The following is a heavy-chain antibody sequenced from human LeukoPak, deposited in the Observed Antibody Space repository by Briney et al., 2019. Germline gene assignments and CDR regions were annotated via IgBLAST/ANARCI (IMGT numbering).Heavy chain of an antibody. J-gene: IGHJ5*02. CDR3: ARPGLIAVAGTRPHNWFDP. D-gene: IGHD6-19*01. CDR2: INHSGST. CDR1: GGSFSGYY. Sequence: SETLSLTCAAYGGSFSGYYWSWIRQPPGKRLEWIGEINHSGSTNYNPSLKSRVTISVDTSKNQFSLKLSSVTAADTAVYYCARPGLIAVAGTRPHNWFDPWGQGTLVTVSS. V-gene: IGHV4-34*01.